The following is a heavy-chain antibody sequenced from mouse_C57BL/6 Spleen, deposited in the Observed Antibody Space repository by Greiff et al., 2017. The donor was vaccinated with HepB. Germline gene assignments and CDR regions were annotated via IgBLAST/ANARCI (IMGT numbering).Heavy chain of an antibody. CDR2: IYPGDGDT. V-gene: IGHV1-82*01. CDR3: ASQVGFY. Sequence: QVQLQQSGPELVKPGASVKISCKASGYAFSSSWMNWVKQRPGKGLEWIGRIYPGDGDTNYNGKFKGKATLTADKSSSTAYMQLSSLTSEDSAVYFCASQVGFYWGQGTTLTVSS. D-gene: IGHD1-3*01. CDR1: GYAFSSSW. J-gene: IGHJ2*01.